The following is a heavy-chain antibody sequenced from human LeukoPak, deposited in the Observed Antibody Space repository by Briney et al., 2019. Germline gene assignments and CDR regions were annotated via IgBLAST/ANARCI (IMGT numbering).Heavy chain of an antibody. J-gene: IGHJ4*02. Sequence: ASVKVSCKASGYTFTSYGFNWVRQAPGQGLEWMGWISAYNGNTNYAQKLQGRVTMTTDTSTSTAYMELRSLRSDDTAVYYCARVGYGSGSYYRGYYFDYWGQGTLVTVSS. CDR3: ARVGYGSGSYYRGYYFDY. D-gene: IGHD3-10*01. V-gene: IGHV1-18*01. CDR2: ISAYNGNT. CDR1: GYTFTSYG.